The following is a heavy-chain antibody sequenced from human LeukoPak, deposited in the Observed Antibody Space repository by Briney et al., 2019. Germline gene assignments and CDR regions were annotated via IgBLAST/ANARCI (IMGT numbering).Heavy chain of an antibody. J-gene: IGHJ4*02. D-gene: IGHD3-10*01. Sequence: PSETLSLTCTVSGGSISSSSYYCGWIRQPPGKALERIGSIYYSGSTYYNPSLKSRVTISVDTSKNQFSLNLSSVTAADTAVYYCALNRASGSSYNRRYYFDYWGQGTLVTVSS. CDR1: GGSISSSSYY. CDR2: IYYSGST. CDR3: ALNRASGSSYNRRYYFDY. V-gene: IGHV4-39*01.